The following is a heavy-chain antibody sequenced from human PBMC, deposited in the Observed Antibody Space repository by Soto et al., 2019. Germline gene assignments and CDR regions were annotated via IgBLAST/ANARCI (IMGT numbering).Heavy chain of an antibody. J-gene: IGHJ4*02. CDR1: GFTFSSYG. Sequence: GGSLRLSCAASGFTFSSYGMHWVRQAPGKGLEWVAVISYDGSNKYYADSVKGRFTISRDNSKNTLYLQMNSLRAEDTAVYYCAKPFARTTVNNLDYWGQGTLVTVSS. CDR3: AKPFARTTVNNLDY. V-gene: IGHV3-30*18. CDR2: ISYDGSNK. D-gene: IGHD4-17*01.